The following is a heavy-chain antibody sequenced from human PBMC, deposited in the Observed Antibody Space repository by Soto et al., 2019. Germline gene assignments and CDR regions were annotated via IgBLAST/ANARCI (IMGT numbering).Heavy chain of an antibody. Sequence: PGGSLRLSCAASGFTFSSYGMHWVRQAPGKGLEWVAVIWYDGSNKYYADSVKGRFTISRDNSKNTLYLQMNSLRAADTAVYYSARRWGSAADYWGQGTLVTVSS. CDR2: IWYDGSNK. CDR1: GFTFSSYG. D-gene: IGHD2-15*01. V-gene: IGHV3-33*01. J-gene: IGHJ4*02. CDR3: ARRWGSAADY.